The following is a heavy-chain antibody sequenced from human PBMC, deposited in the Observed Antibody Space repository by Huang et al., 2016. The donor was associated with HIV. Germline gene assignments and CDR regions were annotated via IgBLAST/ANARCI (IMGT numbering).Heavy chain of an antibody. Sequence: QEQLVESGGGVVQPGGSLRLSCATSGFSVSHYGMHWVRQAPGKGLEWVAFIRFDGGNKHYADSAKGRFTISRDNSKKMLFLEMNSLRGDDTAFYYCATDLGGYSFDYWGQGALVSVSS. V-gene: IGHV3-30*02. J-gene: IGHJ4*02. CDR2: IRFDGGNK. CDR1: GFSVSHYG. CDR3: ATDLGGYSFDY. D-gene: IGHD2-21*02.